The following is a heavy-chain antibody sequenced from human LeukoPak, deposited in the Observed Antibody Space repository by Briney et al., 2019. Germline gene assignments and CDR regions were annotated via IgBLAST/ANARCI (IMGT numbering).Heavy chain of an antibody. CDR1: GGTFSSYA. J-gene: IGHJ5*02. CDR3: ARDGSGSYYGGTNWFDP. V-gene: IGHV1-69*04. Sequence: ASVKVSCKASGGTFSSYAISWVRQAPGQGLEWVGRIIPILGIANYAQKFQGRVTITADKSTSTAYMELSSLRSEDTAVYYCARDGSGSYYGGTNWFDPWGQGTLVTVSS. CDR2: IIPILGIA. D-gene: IGHD3-10*01.